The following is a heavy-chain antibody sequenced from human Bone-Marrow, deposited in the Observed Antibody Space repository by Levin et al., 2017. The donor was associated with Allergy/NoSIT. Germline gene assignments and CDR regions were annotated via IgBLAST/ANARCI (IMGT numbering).Heavy chain of an antibody. J-gene: IGHJ4*02. V-gene: IGHV3-74*01. CDR3: AGDTRALGDY. D-gene: IGHD3-16*01. CDR2: ISSDGSSA. CDR1: AFTFSSDR. Sequence: GGSLRLSCAASAFTFSSDRMHWVRQAPGKGLVWVARISSDGSSATYADSVKGRFTISRDNARNTLNLQMNSLRPEDTAVYFCAGDTRALGDYWGQGTLVTVSS.